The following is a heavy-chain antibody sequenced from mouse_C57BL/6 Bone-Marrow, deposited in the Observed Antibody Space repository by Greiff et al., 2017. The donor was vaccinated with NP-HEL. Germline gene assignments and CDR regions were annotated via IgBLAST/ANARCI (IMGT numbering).Heavy chain of an antibody. V-gene: IGHV2-2*01. CDR3: ASIYYYGTDY. CDR1: GFSLTSYG. Sequence: QVQLQQSGPGLVQPSQSLSITCTVSGFSLTSYGVHWVRQSPGKGLEWLGVIWSGGSTDYNAAFISRLSISKDNSKSQVFFKMNSLQADDTAIYYCASIYYYGTDYWGQGTSVTVSS. CDR2: IWSGGST. J-gene: IGHJ4*01.